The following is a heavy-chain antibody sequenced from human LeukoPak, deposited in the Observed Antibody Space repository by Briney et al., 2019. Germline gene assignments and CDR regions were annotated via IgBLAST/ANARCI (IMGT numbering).Heavy chain of an antibody. CDR3: AKDSGWYTYYYYYMDV. CDR2: ISYDGSNK. Sequence: GGSLRLSCAASGFTFSSYGMHWVRQAPGKGLEWVAVISYDGSNKYYADSVKGRFTISRDNSKNTLYLQMNSLRAEDTAVYYCAKDSGWYTYYYYYMDVWGKGTTVTVSS. D-gene: IGHD2-15*01. CDR1: GFTFSSYG. V-gene: IGHV3-30*18. J-gene: IGHJ6*03.